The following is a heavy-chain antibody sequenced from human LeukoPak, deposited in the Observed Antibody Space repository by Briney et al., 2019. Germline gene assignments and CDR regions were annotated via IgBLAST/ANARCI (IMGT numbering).Heavy chain of an antibody. V-gene: IGHV3-73*01. CDR2: IRSKANSYAT. D-gene: IGHD2-15*01. CDR3: TSFKFFGGFDY. J-gene: IGHJ4*02. CDR1: GFTFSGSA. Sequence: PGGSLRLSCAASGFTFSGSAMRWVRQASGKGLEWVGRIRSKANSYATAYAASVKGRFTISRDDSKNTAYLQMNSLKTEDTAVYYCTSFKFFGGFDYWGQGTLVTVSS.